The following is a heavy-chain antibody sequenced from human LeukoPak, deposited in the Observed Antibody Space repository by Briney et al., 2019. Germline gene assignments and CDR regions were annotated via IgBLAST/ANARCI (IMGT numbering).Heavy chain of an antibody. J-gene: IGHJ5*02. CDR1: GGSISSYY. Sequence: SETLSLTCTVSGGSISSYYWSWIRQPAGKGLEWIGRIYTSGSTNYNPSLKSRVTMSVDTSKNQFSLKLSSVTAADTALYYCARAACRFWSGKCHNWFDPWGQGTLVTVSS. V-gene: IGHV4-4*07. CDR2: IYTSGST. D-gene: IGHD3-3*01. CDR3: ARAACRFWSGKCHNWFDP.